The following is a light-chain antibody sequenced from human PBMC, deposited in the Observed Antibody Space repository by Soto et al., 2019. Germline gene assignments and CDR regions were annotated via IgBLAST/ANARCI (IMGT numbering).Light chain of an antibody. CDR2: GAS. CDR1: QSVSSSY. V-gene: IGKV3-20*01. CDR3: QQYGSSPIT. J-gene: IGKJ5*01. Sequence: ESVLTQSPGTLSLSPGERATLSCRGSQSVSSSYLAWYQQIPGQAPRLLIYGASYRATGIPDRFSGRASGTDSTLTISRLEPEDFAVYYCQQYGSSPITFGQGTRLEIK.